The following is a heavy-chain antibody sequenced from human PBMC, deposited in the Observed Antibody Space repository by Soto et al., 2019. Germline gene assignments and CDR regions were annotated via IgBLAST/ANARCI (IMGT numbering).Heavy chain of an antibody. CDR2: ISGSGGST. J-gene: IGHJ4*02. Sequence: EVQLLESGGGLVQPGGSLRLSCAASGFTFSSYAMSWVRQAPGKGLEWVSAISGSGGSTYYADSVKCLFTISRDNSKNTLYLQMNSRRAEDTAVYYCAEDLAGRHQLVMGSGYFDYWGQGTLVTVSS. D-gene: IGHD6-13*01. CDR1: GFTFSSYA. V-gene: IGHV3-23*01. CDR3: AEDLAGRHQLVMGSGYFDY.